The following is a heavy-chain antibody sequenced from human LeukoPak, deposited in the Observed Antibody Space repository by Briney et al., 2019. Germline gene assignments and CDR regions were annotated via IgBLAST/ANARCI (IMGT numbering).Heavy chain of an antibody. CDR3: ARLRNDGYFDY. Sequence: SETLSLTCAVYGGSFSGYYWSWIRQPPGKGLEWIGEINHSGSTNYNPSLKSRVTISVDTSKNQFSLELSSVTAADTAVYYCARLRNDGYFDYWGQGTLVTVSS. CDR1: GGSFSGYY. D-gene: IGHD1-1*01. CDR2: INHSGST. J-gene: IGHJ4*02. V-gene: IGHV4-34*01.